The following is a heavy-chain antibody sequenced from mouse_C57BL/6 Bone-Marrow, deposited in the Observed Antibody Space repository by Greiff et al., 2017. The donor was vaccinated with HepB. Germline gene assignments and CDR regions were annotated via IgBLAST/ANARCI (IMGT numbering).Heavy chain of an antibody. CDR2: ISNGGGST. V-gene: IGHV5-12*01. CDR3: ARRASDYYDSPYFDY. Sequence: EVMLVESGGGLVQPGGSLKLSCAASGFTFSDYYMYWVRQTPEKRLEWVAYISNGGGSTYYPDTVKGRFTISRDTAKNTLYLQMSRLKSEDTAMYYCARRASDYYDSPYFDYWGQGTTLTVSS. D-gene: IGHD1-1*01. J-gene: IGHJ2*01. CDR1: GFTFSDYY.